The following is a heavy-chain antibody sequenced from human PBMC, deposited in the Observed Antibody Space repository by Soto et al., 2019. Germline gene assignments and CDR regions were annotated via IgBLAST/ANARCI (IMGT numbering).Heavy chain of an antibody. CDR2: ISKTGFT. V-gene: IGHV4-59*11. Sequence: LSLTCTVSSVSINSFTNHYCSWIRQPPGKGLEWVGYISKTGFTSYNPSLRSRVTLSVDTSKNQVVLTMTNMDPVDTATYYCAHKGGRGAGMDVWGQGTTVTVSS. CDR1: SVSINSFTNHY. J-gene: IGHJ6*02. CDR3: AHKGGRGAGMDV. D-gene: IGHD2-15*01.